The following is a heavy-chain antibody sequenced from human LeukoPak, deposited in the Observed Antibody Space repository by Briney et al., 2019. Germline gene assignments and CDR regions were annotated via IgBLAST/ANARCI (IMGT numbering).Heavy chain of an antibody. CDR3: VRDWSYAFDI. V-gene: IGHV3-48*01. CDR2: ISSSSSSSSSSSSPT. D-gene: IGHD1-26*01. Sequence: GGSLRLSCVASGFTFSSYSINWVRQAPGKGLEWVSHISSSSSSSSSSSSPTYYADSVKGRFTISRDDAKNSLYLQMNSLRAEDTALYYCVRDWSYAFDIWGPGTMVSVSS. CDR1: GFTFSSYS. J-gene: IGHJ3*02.